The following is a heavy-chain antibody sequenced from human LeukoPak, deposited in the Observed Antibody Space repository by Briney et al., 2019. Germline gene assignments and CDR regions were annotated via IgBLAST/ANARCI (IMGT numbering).Heavy chain of an antibody. CDR2: INPSGGST. CDR1: GYTFTSYG. J-gene: IGHJ4*02. V-gene: IGHV1-46*01. Sequence: ASVKVPCKASGYTFTSYGINWVRQAPGQGLEWMGIINPSGGSTSYAQKFQGRVTMTRDMSTSTVYMELSSLRSEDTAVYYCARADTAMVDYWGQGTLVTVSS. D-gene: IGHD5-18*01. CDR3: ARADTAMVDY.